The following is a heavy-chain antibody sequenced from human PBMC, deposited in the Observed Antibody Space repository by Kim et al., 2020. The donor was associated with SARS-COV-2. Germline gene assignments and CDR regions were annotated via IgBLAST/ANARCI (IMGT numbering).Heavy chain of an antibody. V-gene: IGHV5-51*01. D-gene: IGHD2-2*01. Sequence: PSFQGQVTISADKSISTAYLQWSSLKASDTAMYYCARHPMGWPYQKPFDYWGQGTLVTVSS. J-gene: IGHJ4*02. CDR3: ARHPMGWPYQKPFDY.